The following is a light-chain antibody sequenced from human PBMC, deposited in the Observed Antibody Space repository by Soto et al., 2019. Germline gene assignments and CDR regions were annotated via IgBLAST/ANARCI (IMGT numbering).Light chain of an antibody. V-gene: IGLV2-14*03. CDR1: SSDVGGYNY. Sequence: QSVLTQPASVSGPPGQSITISCTGTSSDVGGYNYVSWYQHHPGKAPKLMIYDVSNRPSGVSNRFSGSKSGNTASLTISGLQPEDEDDYYCSSYTTSNTRQIVFGTGTKVTVL. CDR2: DVS. J-gene: IGLJ1*01. CDR3: SSYTTSNTRQIV.